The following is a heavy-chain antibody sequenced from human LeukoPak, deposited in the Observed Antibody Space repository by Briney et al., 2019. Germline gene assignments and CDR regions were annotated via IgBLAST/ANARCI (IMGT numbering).Heavy chain of an antibody. V-gene: IGHV3-7*01. CDR3: ARQLGGSGSY. Sequence: GGSLRLSCAASGFTFDNYWMSWVRQAPGKGLEWVANIKQDGSEIYYVDSVKGRFTISRDNTKNSVYLQMNSLRAEDTAVYYCARQLGGSGSYWGQGTLVTVSS. CDR2: IKQDGSEI. D-gene: IGHD3-10*01. CDR1: GFTFDNYW. J-gene: IGHJ4*02.